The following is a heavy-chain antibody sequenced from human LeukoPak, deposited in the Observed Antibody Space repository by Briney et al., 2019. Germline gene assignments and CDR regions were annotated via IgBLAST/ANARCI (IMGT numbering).Heavy chain of an antibody. CDR2: IYYSGST. CDR1: GGSISSSSYY. CDR3: ATQRGTIFGVVNRYWYSDL. Sequence: PSETLSLTCTVSGGSISSSSYYWGWIRQPPGKGLEWIGSIYYSGSTYYNPSLKSRVTISVDTSKNQFSLKLSSVTAADTAVYYCATQRGTIFGVVNRYWYSDLWGRGTLVTVSS. D-gene: IGHD3-3*01. J-gene: IGHJ2*01. V-gene: IGHV4-39*01.